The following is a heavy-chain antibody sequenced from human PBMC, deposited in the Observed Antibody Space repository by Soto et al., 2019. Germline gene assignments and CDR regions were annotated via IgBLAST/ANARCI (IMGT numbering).Heavy chain of an antibody. Sequence: SETLSLTGTVSGGSINSGGYSWTWIRQPPGKGLEWIGFIYHTGATYYNPSLKSRVTISVDRSKNQFSLKLNSVTAADTAVYYCARFYGDYSNWFDPWGQGTLVTVST. CDR2: IYHTGAT. CDR1: GGSINSGGYS. D-gene: IGHD4-17*01. V-gene: IGHV4-30-2*01. CDR3: ARFYGDYSNWFDP. J-gene: IGHJ5*02.